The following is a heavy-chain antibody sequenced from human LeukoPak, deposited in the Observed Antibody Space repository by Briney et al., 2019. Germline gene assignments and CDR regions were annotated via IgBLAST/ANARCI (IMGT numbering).Heavy chain of an antibody. CDR3: ARGGGYCGGDCYGIDY. CDR1: GFTFSSYT. CDR2: ISGSSSYI. V-gene: IGHV3-21*01. J-gene: IGHJ4*02. D-gene: IGHD2-21*01. Sequence: GGSLRLSCAASGFTFSSYTIKWVRQAPGKGLEWVSSISGSSSYIYYADSVQGRFTISGDNARNSLYLQMNSLRAEDTAVYYCARGGGYCGGDCYGIDYWGQGALVTVSS.